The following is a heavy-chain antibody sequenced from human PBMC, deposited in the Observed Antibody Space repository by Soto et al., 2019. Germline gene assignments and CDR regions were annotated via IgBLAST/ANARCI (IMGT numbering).Heavy chain of an antibody. Sequence: SVKVSCKASGVTFSSYAISWVRQAPGQGLEWMGGIIPIFGTANYAQKFQGRVTITADKSTSTAYMELSSLRAEDTAVYYCARERLGYCSGGSCYSSGTFDPWGQGTLVTVSS. CDR1: GVTFSSYA. CDR3: ARERLGYCSGGSCYSSGTFDP. V-gene: IGHV1-69*06. D-gene: IGHD2-15*01. CDR2: IIPIFGTA. J-gene: IGHJ5*02.